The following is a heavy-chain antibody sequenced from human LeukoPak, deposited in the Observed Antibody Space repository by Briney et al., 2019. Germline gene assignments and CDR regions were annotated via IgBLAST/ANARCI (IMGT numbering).Heavy chain of an antibody. D-gene: IGHD2-15*01. V-gene: IGHV4-34*01. Sequence: SETLSLTCAVYGGPFSGYYWTWIRQPPGKGLVWVGGINHSGSTNYNPSLKSRVTISRDTSKNQFSLNLNYVTAADTAVYYCARVEVDATAYNWFDPWGQGTLVTVSS. CDR3: ARVEVDATAYNWFDP. CDR2: INHSGST. CDR1: GGPFSGYY. J-gene: IGHJ5*02.